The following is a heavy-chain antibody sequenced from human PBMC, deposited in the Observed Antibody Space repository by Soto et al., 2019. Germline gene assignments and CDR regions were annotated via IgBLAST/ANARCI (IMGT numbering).Heavy chain of an antibody. D-gene: IGHD2-15*01. CDR1: GGSFSGYY. CDR2: INHSGST. V-gene: IGHV4-34*01. Sequence: QVQLQQWGAGLLKPSETLSLTCAVYGGSFSGYYWSWIRQPPGKGLEWIGEINHSGSTNYNPSLKSRVTISVDTSKNQFSLKLSSVTAADTAVYYCASTSCSGGSCYYYYYGMDVWGQGTTVTVSS. J-gene: IGHJ6*02. CDR3: ASTSCSGGSCYYYYYGMDV.